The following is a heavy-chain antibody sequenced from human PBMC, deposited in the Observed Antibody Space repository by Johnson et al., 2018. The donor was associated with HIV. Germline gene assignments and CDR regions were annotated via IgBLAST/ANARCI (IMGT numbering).Heavy chain of an antibody. CDR2: ISHDGSNK. CDR3: ARDAPDSGSYHAFDI. D-gene: IGHD1-26*01. V-gene: IGHV3-30*04. CDR1: GFSFSPYA. J-gene: IGHJ3*02. Sequence: QVQLVESGGGVVQSGRSLRLSCAASGFSFSPYALHWVRQTPGKGLELVAVISHDGSNKYYADSVKGRFTISRDNSKNTLYLQMNSLRAEDTAVYYCARDAPDSGSYHAFDIWGQGTMVTVSS.